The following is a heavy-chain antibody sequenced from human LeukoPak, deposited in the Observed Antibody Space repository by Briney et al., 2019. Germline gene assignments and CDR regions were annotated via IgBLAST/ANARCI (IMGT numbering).Heavy chain of an antibody. CDR1: GFTFSIYG. Sequence: PGGSLRLSCAASGFTFSIYGMHWVRQAPGKGLEWVPAISGSGGSTYYADSVKGRFTISRDNSKNTLYLQMNSLRAEDTAVYYCAKFGVEVAVAGDFDYWGQGTLVTVSS. CDR2: ISGSGGST. D-gene: IGHD6-19*01. V-gene: IGHV3-23*01. J-gene: IGHJ4*02. CDR3: AKFGVEVAVAGDFDY.